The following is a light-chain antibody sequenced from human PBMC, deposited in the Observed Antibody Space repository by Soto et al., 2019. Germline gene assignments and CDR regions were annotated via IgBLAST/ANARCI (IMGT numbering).Light chain of an antibody. CDR3: QQYAGSPPT. CDR1: QTVSSSF. J-gene: IGKJ5*01. CDR2: GAS. V-gene: IGKV3-20*01. Sequence: EIVLTQSPGTLSLSPGDRATLSCRASQTVSSSFLAWYQQTPGQSPRLLSYGASSRATGIPGRFSGSGSGTDFTLTISGLETEDFAVYYCQQYAGSPPTFGQGTRLEIK.